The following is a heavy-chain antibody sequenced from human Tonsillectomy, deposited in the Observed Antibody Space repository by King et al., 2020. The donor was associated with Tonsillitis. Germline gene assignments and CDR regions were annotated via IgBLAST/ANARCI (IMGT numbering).Heavy chain of an antibody. J-gene: IGHJ4*02. CDR2: ISSSGSTI. D-gene: IGHD2-15*01. Sequence: QLVQSGGGLVQPGGSLRLSRAASGFTFSSYEMNWVRQAPGKGLEWVSYISSSGSTIYYADSVKGRFTISRDNAKNSLYLQMNSLRAEDTAVYYCARFSQDIPFWGQGTLVTVSS. CDR1: GFTFSSYE. CDR3: ARFSQDIPF. V-gene: IGHV3-48*03.